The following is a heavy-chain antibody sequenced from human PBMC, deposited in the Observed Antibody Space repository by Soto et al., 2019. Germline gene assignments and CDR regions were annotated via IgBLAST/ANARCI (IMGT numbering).Heavy chain of an antibody. CDR2: IYYSGST. J-gene: IGHJ4*02. CDR3: ARAHVDYYDSSGKGFDY. D-gene: IGHD3-22*01. V-gene: IGHV4-61*01. Sequence: PSETLSLTCTVSGGSVSSGSYYWSWIRQPPGKGLEWIGYIYYSGSTNYNPSLKSRVTISVDTSKNQFSLKLSSVTAADTAVYYCARAHVDYYDSSGKGFDYWGQGTLVTVSS. CDR1: GGSVSSGSYY.